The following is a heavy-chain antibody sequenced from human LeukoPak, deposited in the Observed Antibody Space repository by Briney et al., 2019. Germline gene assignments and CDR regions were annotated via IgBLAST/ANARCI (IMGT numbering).Heavy chain of an antibody. Sequence: ASVKVSCKASGYIFNHFGISWVRQAPGQGLEWMGWISAWDGETFYEQKFQGRVTMTTDTSTSTAYMELRSLRSDDTAVYYCARDSAKYDFWSGYYFEAFDIWGQGTMVTVSS. V-gene: IGHV1-18*01. CDR2: ISAWDGET. J-gene: IGHJ3*02. CDR3: ARDSAKYDFWSGYYFEAFDI. CDR1: GYIFNHFG. D-gene: IGHD3-3*01.